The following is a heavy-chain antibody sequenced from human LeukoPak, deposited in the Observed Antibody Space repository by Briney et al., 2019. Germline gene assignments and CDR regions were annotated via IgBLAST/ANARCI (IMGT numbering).Heavy chain of an antibody. CDR2: ISSRGESI. D-gene: IGHD5-12*01. Sequence: GGSLRLSCAASGFTFSSYEFNWVRQAPGKGLEWVSFISSRGESIHYADSVEGRFTISRDNSKNSLYLQMNSLRAEDTAVYYCVRDYSGDEDFDYWGQGTLVTVSS. CDR3: VRDYSGDEDFDY. V-gene: IGHV3-48*03. CDR1: GFTFSSYE. J-gene: IGHJ4*02.